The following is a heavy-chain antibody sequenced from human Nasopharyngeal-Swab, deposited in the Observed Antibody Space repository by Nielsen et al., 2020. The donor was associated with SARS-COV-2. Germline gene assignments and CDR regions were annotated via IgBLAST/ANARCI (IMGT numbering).Heavy chain of an antibody. CDR1: GFTFSSYT. CDR3: AKRYADTYGYPANFFDY. CDR2: IGGSTGNT. J-gene: IGHJ4*02. D-gene: IGHD5-18*01. Sequence: GESLKISCAASGFTFSSYTMNWVRQAPGKGPEWVSTIGGSTGNTYYAASVKGRFTISRDNSKSTLYLQMNSLSAEDTAVYYCAKRYADTYGYPANFFDYWGPGTLVTVSS. V-gene: IGHV3-23*01.